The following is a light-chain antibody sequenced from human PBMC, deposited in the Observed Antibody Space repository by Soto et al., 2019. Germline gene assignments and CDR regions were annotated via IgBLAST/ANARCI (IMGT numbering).Light chain of an antibody. CDR1: ALPKQY. Sequence: SYELTQPPSVSVSPGQTARITCSGDALPKQYAYWYQQKPGQAPVLVIYKDSERPSGIPERFSGSSSGTTVTLTISGVQAEDEADYYCQSADSSGTSYVVFGGGTKVTGL. J-gene: IGLJ2*01. CDR3: QSADSSGTSYVV. V-gene: IGLV3-25*02. CDR2: KDS.